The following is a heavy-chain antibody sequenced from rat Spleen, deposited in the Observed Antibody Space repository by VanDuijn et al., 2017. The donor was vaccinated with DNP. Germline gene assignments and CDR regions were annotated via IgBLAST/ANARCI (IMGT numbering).Heavy chain of an antibody. V-gene: IGHV5-27*01. CDR2: MSPTTRSS. J-gene: IGHJ3*01. CDR3: TTTNNWFAY. Sequence: EVQLVESGGGLVQPGRSLKVSCVVSGFTFNNYWMTWIRQAPTKGLEWVACMSPTTRSSYYRDSVRGRFTVSRDDSTSTLYLQMDSLRSEDTATYYCTTTNNWFAYWGQGTLVTVSS. CDR1: GFTFNNYW.